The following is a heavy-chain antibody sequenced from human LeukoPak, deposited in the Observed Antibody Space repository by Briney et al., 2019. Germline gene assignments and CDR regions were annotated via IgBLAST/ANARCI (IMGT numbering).Heavy chain of an antibody. V-gene: IGHV3-23*01. CDR2: ISGSGGST. J-gene: IGHJ3*02. D-gene: IGHD3-3*01. Sequence: TGGSLRLSCAASGFTFSSYAMSWVRQAPGKGLEWVSAISGSGGSTYYADSVKGRFTISRDNSKNTLYLQMNSLRAEDTAVYYCANRLEWFGAFDIWGQGTMVTVSS. CDR1: GFTFSSYA. CDR3: ANRLEWFGAFDI.